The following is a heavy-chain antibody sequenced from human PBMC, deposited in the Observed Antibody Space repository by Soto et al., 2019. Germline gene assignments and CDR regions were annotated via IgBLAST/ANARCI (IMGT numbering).Heavy chain of an antibody. D-gene: IGHD2-21*01. Sequence: QVQLVQSGAEEKKPGASVKVSCKASGYTFTSYAMNWVRQAPGQRLEWMGWINACNGNTKYSQKFQGRVTITRDTSASTAYMELSSLRSEDTAVYYCARGGEPIDYWGQGTLVTVSS. V-gene: IGHV1-3*05. J-gene: IGHJ4*02. CDR2: INACNGNT. CDR3: ARGGEPIDY. CDR1: GYTFTSYA.